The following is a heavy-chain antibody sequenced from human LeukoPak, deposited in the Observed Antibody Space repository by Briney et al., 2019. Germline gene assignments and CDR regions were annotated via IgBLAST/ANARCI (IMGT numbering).Heavy chain of an antibody. CDR2: IHYSGST. Sequence: PSETLSLTCTVSGGSISSGDYYWSWIRQPPGKGLEWIGYIHYSGSTYYNPSLKSRITISVDTSKNQFSLKLSSVTAADTAMYYCAREGAYYRGRRFDPWGQGTLVTVSS. J-gene: IGHJ5*02. CDR3: AREGAYYRGRRFDP. D-gene: IGHD3-16*01. V-gene: IGHV4-30-4*08. CDR1: GGSISSGDYY.